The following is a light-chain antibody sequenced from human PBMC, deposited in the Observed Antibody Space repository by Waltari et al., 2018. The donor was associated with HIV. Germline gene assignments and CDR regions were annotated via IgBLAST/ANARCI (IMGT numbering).Light chain of an antibody. J-gene: IGLJ1*01. V-gene: IGLV2-23*01. CDR1: SSAVGSYNL. CDR3: CSYAGSSTYV. Sequence: QSALTQPASVSGSPGQSLTISCTGTSSAVGSYNLFSWYQQHPGKAPKLMIYEGSKRPSGVSNRFSGSKSGNTASLTISGLQAEDEADYYCCSYAGSSTYVFGTGTKVTVL. CDR2: EGS.